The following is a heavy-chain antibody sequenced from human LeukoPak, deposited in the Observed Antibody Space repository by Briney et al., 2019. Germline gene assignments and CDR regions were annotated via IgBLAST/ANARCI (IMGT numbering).Heavy chain of an antibody. Sequence: PSETLSLTCTVSGASIDSHYWSWIRQPPGKGLEWIGDIDYSYHSGNTTYSPSFQSRATISGDTSKSQVSLKLNSVTAADTAVYFCAAFLVVAAQEGDYFDSWGQGRLVIVSS. J-gene: IGHJ4*02. V-gene: IGHV4-59*11. CDR3: AAFLVVAAQEGDYFDS. CDR2: IDYSYHSGNT. D-gene: IGHD6-19*01. CDR1: GASIDSHY.